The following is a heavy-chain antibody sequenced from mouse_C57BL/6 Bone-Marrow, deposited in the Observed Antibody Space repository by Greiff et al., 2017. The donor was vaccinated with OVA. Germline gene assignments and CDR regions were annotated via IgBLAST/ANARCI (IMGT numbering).Heavy chain of an antibody. J-gene: IGHJ4*01. CDR2: IHPSDSDT. CDR3: ARRFMDY. CDR1: GYTFTSYW. Sequence: VQLQQSGAELVKPGASVKVSCKASGYTFTSYWMHWVKQRPGHGLEWIGGIHPSDSDTNYNQKFKGKATLTVDKSSSTAYMQLSSLTSEDSAVYYCARRFMDYWGQGTSVTVSS. V-gene: IGHV1-74*01. D-gene: IGHD2-14*01.